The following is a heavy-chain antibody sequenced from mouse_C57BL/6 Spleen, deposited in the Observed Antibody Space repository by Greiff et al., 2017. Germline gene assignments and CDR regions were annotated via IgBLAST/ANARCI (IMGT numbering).Heavy chain of an antibody. V-gene: IGHV1-7*01. D-gene: IGHD1-1*01. CDR1: GYTFTSYC. Sequence: QVQLQQSGAELAKPGASVKLSCKASGYTFTSYCMHWVKQRPGQGLEWIGYINPSSGYTKYNQKFKDKATVTADKSSSTAYMELRSLTYEDSAVYCCAITTVIATVDYWGQGTTLTVSS. CDR2: INPSSGYT. J-gene: IGHJ2*01. CDR3: AITTVIATVDY.